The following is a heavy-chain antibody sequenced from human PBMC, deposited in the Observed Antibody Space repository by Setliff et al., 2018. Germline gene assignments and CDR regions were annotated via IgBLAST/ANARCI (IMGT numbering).Heavy chain of an antibody. V-gene: IGHV3-15*01. CDR2: IKSKTDGGTT. CDR3: TTDSMFYFDSSGYHVLDY. Sequence: PGGSLRLSCAASGFTFSDYYMSWIRQAPGKGLEWVGRIKSKTDGGTTDYAAPVKGRFTISRDDSKNTLYLQVNSLRSEDTAVYYCTTDSMFYFDSSGYHVLDYWGQGTLVTVSS. CDR1: GFTFSDYY. D-gene: IGHD3-22*01. J-gene: IGHJ4*02.